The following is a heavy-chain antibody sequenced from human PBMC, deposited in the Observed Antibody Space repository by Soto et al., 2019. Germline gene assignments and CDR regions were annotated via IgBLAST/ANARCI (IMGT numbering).Heavy chain of an antibody. CDR3: ASTTCSSTSCYETYYYYYMDV. CDR1: GGTFSSYT. J-gene: IGHJ6*03. D-gene: IGHD2-2*01. CDR2: LIPILCIA. Sequence: QVQLVQSGAEVKKPGSSVKVSCKASGGTFSSYTISWVRQAPVQGLEWMGRLIPILCIANYAQKFQGRVTITAEKSTSTAYMELSSMRSEDTAVYYCASTTCSSTSCYETYYYYYMDVWGKGTTVTVSS. V-gene: IGHV1-69*02.